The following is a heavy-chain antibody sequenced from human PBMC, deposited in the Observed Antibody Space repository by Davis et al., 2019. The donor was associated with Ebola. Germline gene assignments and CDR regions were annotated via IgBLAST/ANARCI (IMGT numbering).Heavy chain of an antibody. J-gene: IGHJ4*02. CDR2: FDPEDGEA. D-gene: IGHD1-14*01. V-gene: IGHV1-24*01. Sequence: ASVKVSCKCKVSGYTLAELSMHWVRQAPGKGLEWMGYFDPEDGEAIYAQNFQGRVTMTEDTSTNTAYMELSGLRSDDTAVYYCSIGGTTGGFDYWGQGTLVTVSS. CDR1: GYTLAELS. CDR3: SIGGTTGGFDY.